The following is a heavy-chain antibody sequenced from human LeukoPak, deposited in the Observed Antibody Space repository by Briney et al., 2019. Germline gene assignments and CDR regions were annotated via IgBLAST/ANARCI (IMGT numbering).Heavy chain of an antibody. D-gene: IGHD2-8*01. CDR1: GGSISSSSYY. CDR2: IYYSGST. CDR3: ARVKGVSDAFDI. V-gene: IGHV4-39*07. Sequence: SETLSLTCTVSGGSISSSSYYWGWIRQPPGKGLEWIGSIYYSGSTYYNPSLKSRVTISVDTSKNQFSLKLSSVTAADTAVYYCARVKGVSDAFDIWGQGTMVTVSS. J-gene: IGHJ3*02.